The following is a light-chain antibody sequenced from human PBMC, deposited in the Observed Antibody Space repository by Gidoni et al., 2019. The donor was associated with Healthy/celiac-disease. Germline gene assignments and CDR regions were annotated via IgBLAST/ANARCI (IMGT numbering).Light chain of an antibody. J-gene: IGLJ2*01. CDR1: KLGDKY. Sequence: SYELTQPPSVSVSPGQTASITCSGDKLGDKYACWYQQKPGQSPVLVISQDSKRPSGIPERFSGSNSGNTATLTISGTQAMDEADYYCQAWDSSSVVFGGGTKLTGL. CDR2: QDS. CDR3: QAWDSSSVV. V-gene: IGLV3-1*01.